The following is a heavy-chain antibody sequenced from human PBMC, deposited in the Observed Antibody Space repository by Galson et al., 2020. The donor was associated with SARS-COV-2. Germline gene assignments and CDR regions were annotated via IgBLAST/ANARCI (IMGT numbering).Heavy chain of an antibody. CDR3: ATAPSVKGGYYSYYDYYGMDV. CDR1: GYTLTELS. J-gene: IGHJ6*02. Sequence: ASVKVSCKVSGYTLTELSMHWVRQAPGKGLEWMGGFDPEDGETIYAQKFQGRVTMTEDTSTDTAYMELSSLRSEDTAVYYCATAPSVKGGYYSYYDYYGMDVGGQGTTVTVSS. V-gene: IGHV1-24*01. CDR2: FDPEDGET. D-gene: IGHD3-22*01.